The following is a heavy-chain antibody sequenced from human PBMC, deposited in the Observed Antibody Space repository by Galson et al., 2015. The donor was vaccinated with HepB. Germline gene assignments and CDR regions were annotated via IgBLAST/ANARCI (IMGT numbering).Heavy chain of an antibody. CDR1: GGTFSSYA. CDR3: ARDFFLTTVSPGGYYGMDV. CDR2: IIPIFGTA. J-gene: IGHJ6*02. Sequence: SVKVSCKASGGTFSSYAISWVRQAPGQGLEWMGGIIPIFGTANYAQKFQGRVTITADESTSTAYMELSSLRSEDTAVYYCARDFFLTTVSPGGYYGMDVWGQGTTVTVSS. D-gene: IGHD4-17*01. V-gene: IGHV1-69*13.